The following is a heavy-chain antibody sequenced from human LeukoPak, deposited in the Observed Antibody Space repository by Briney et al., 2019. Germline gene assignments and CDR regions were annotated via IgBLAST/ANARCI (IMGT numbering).Heavy chain of an antibody. J-gene: IGHJ4*02. CDR1: GYTFTSYG. CDR2: ISAYNGNT. V-gene: IGHV1-18*01. Sequence: GASVKVSCKASGYTFTSYGISWVRQAPGQGLEWMGWISAYNGNTNYAQKLQGRVTMTTDTSTSTAYMELRSLRSDDTAVYYCARGTGEYDILTGYYPPLGDYWGQGTLVTVSS. D-gene: IGHD3-9*01. CDR3: ARGTGEYDILTGYYPPLGDY.